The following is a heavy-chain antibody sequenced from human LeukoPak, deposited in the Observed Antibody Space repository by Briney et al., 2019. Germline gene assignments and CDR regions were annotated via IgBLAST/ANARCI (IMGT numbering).Heavy chain of an antibody. V-gene: IGHV4-30-2*01. CDR3: ARDLYGGSWYAGY. Sequence: SETLSPTCTVSGGSISSGGYYWSWIRQPPGKGLEWIGYIYHSGSTYYNPSLKSRVTISVDRSKNQFSLKLSSVTAADTAVYYCARDLYGGSWYAGYWGQGTLVTVSS. D-gene: IGHD6-13*01. CDR1: GGSISSGGYY. CDR2: IYHSGST. J-gene: IGHJ4*02.